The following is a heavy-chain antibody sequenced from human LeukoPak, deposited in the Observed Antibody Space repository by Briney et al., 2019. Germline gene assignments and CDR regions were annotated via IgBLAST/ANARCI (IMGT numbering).Heavy chain of an antibody. V-gene: IGHV4-34*01. J-gene: IGHJ5*02. CDR2: INHSGST. D-gene: IGHD6-13*01. CDR3: ARGTLVIAAAGTYNWFDP. CDR1: GGSFSGYY. Sequence: PSETLSLTCAVYGGSFSGYYWSWIRHPPGKGLEWIGEINHSGSTNYNPSLKSRVTISVDTSKNQFSLKLSSVTAADTAVYYCARGTLVIAAAGTYNWFDPWGQGTLVTVSS.